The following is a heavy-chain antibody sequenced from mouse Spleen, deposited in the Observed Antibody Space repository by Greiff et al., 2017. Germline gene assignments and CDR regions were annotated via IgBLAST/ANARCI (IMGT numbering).Heavy chain of an antibody. J-gene: IGHJ2*01. D-gene: IGHD1-2*01. Sequence: EVQRVESEGGLVQPGSSMKLSCTASGFTFSDYYMAWVRQVPEKGLEWVANINYDGSSTYYLDSLKSRFIISRDNAKNILYLQMSSLKSEDTATYYCARDGGGHYYGYSYFDYWGQGTTLTVSS. CDR2: INYDGSST. CDR1: GFTFSDYY. V-gene: IGHV5-16*01. CDR3: ARDGGGHYYGYSYFDY.